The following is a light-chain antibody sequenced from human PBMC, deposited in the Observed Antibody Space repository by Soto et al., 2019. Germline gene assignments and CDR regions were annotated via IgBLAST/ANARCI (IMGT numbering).Light chain of an antibody. J-gene: IGKJ5*01. CDR1: QTVDSNY. V-gene: IGKV3-20*01. CDR3: QEYGSS. CDR2: GAS. Sequence: EIVLTQSPGTLALSPGERGTLSCRAIQTVDSNYLAWYQHKPGQAPRLLIYGASSRATGIPDRFSGSGSGTEFTLSISRLEPEDFAVYYCQEYGSSFGQGTRLEIK.